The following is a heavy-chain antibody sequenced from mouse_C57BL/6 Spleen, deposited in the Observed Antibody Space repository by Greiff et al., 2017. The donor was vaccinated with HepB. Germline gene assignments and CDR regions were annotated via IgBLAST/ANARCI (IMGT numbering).Heavy chain of an antibody. CDR2: IYPGDGDT. Sequence: QVTLKVSGAELVKPGASVKISCKASGYAFSSYWMNWVKQRPGKGLEWIGQIYPGDGDTNYNGKFKGKATLTADKSSSTAYMQLSSLTSEDSAVYFCARTFITTVVGVDYWGQGTTLTVSS. CDR3: ARTFITTVVGVDY. V-gene: IGHV1-80*01. CDR1: GYAFSSYW. D-gene: IGHD1-1*01. J-gene: IGHJ2*01.